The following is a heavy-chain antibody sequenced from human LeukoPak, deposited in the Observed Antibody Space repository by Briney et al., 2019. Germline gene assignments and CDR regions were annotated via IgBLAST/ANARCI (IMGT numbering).Heavy chain of an antibody. J-gene: IGHJ6*02. V-gene: IGHV3-33*01. Sequence: PGGSLRLSCAASGFTFSSYGMHWVRQAPGKGLEGVAVIWYDGSNKYYADSVKGRFTISRDNSKNTLYLQMNSLRAEDTAVYYCARTMVYCSGGSCYLDGYYGMDVWGQGTTVTVSS. CDR2: IWYDGSNK. D-gene: IGHD2-15*01. CDR1: GFTFSSYG. CDR3: ARTMVYCSGGSCYLDGYYGMDV.